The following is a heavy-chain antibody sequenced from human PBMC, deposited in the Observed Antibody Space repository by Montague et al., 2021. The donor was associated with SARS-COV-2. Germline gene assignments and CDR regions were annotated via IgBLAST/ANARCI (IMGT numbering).Heavy chain of an antibody. V-gene: IGHV4-39*01. D-gene: IGHD1-1*01. CDR1: GGSITVSRYD. CDR3: ARHRANAGSFDI. Sequence: SETLSPTCTVSGGSITVSRYDWGWIRQPPGKGLEWIGSVHYTGTTSYNESLKGRLTISVDTSENQFSLRMTSVTASDTAVYYCARHRANAGSFDIWGHGTLVTVSS. CDR2: VHYTGTT. J-gene: IGHJ3*02.